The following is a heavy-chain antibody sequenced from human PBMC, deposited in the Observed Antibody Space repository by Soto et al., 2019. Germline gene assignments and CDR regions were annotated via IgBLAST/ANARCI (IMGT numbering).Heavy chain of an antibody. J-gene: IGHJ4*02. D-gene: IGHD5-18*01. Sequence: EASVKVSCKASGCTFSSYAISWVRQAPGQGLEWMGGIIPIFGTANYAQKFQVRVTITADESTSTAYMELSSLRSEDTAVYYCARRRAVGIQRFHFDYWGQGTLVTVSS. CDR1: GCTFSSYA. CDR3: ARRRAVGIQRFHFDY. V-gene: IGHV1-69*13. CDR2: IIPIFGTA.